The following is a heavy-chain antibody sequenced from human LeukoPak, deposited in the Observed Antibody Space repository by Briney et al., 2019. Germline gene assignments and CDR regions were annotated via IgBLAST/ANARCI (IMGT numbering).Heavy chain of an antibody. D-gene: IGHD2-2*03. Sequence: PGGSLRLSCAASGFTFSSYAMSWVRQAPGKGLEWVAVISYDGSNKYYADSVKGRFTISRDNSKNTLYLQMNSLRAEDTAVYYCARVDDLDASDIWGQGTMVTVSS. V-gene: IGHV3-30*04. CDR1: GFTFSSYA. CDR2: ISYDGSNK. CDR3: ARVDDLDASDI. J-gene: IGHJ3*02.